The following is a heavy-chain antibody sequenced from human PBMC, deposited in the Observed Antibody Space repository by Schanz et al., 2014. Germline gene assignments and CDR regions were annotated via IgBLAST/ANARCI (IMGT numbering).Heavy chain of an antibody. D-gene: IGHD2-2*01. Sequence: QVQLQESGPGLVKPSGTLSLTCAVSGGFISSINWWSWVRQSPGTGLEWIGEINNSGSTNYNPSLKSRVTISLDKSKRQFSLALNAVTAADTAVYYCARDERDLPRSLFVFCGQGTLDTVSS. CDR1: GGFISSINW. CDR2: INNSGST. J-gene: IGHJ4*02. V-gene: IGHV4-4*02. CDR3: ARDERDLPRSLFVF.